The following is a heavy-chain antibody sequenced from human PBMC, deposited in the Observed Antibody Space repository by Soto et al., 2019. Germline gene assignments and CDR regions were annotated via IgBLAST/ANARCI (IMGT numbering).Heavy chain of an antibody. CDR3: ARGRGYSYDHDY. V-gene: IGHV4-30-4*01. J-gene: IGHJ4*02. CDR1: GGSISSGDYY. Sequence: PSETLSLTCTVSGGSISSGDYYWSWIRQPPGKGQEWIGYIYYSGSTYYNPSLKSRVTISVDTSKNQFSLKLSSVTAADTAVYYCARGRGYSYDHDYWGQGTLVTVSS. D-gene: IGHD5-18*01. CDR2: IYYSGST.